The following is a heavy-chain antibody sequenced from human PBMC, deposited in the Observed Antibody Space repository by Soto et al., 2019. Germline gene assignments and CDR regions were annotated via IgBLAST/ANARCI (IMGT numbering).Heavy chain of an antibody. J-gene: IGHJ6*03. D-gene: IGHD3-10*02. CDR3: ARDAGTMFAGEEYYYMDV. Sequence: QVQLQESGPGLVKPSETLSLTCTVSGGSISTYYWSWIRQPPGKGLEWIGYIYYSGRTSYNPSLKSRVTISVDTPKNEVSLKLRSVTAADTAVYYCARDAGTMFAGEEYYYMDVWGKGTTVTVSS. CDR2: IYYSGRT. V-gene: IGHV4-59*01. CDR1: GGSISTYY.